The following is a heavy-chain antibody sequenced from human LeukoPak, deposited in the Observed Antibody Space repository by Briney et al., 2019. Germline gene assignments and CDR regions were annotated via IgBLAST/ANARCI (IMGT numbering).Heavy chain of an antibody. J-gene: IGHJ4*02. CDR1: GFSFSKYW. CDR3: AREVDY. Sequence: GGSLRLSCAASGFSFSKYWMHWVRQTPGEGLVWVARIKEDGTYTSYADSVKGRFTISRDNSKNTLYLQMNSLRADDTAAYYCAREVDYWGQGTLVTVSS. V-gene: IGHV3-74*01. CDR2: IKEDGTYT.